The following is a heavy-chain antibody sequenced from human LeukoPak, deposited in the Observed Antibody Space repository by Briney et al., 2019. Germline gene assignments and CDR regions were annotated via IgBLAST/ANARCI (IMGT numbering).Heavy chain of an antibody. J-gene: IGHJ3*02. V-gene: IGHV3-23*01. CDR3: AREAYYYDSSGYYRDAFDI. D-gene: IGHD3-22*01. CDR1: GXTFSSYA. CDR2: ISGSGGST. Sequence: GGSLRLSCAASGXTFSSYAMSWVRQAPGKGLEWVSGISGSGGSTHYADSVKDRFTISRDNSKNTLYLQMNSLRAEDTAVYYCAREAYYYDSSGYYRDAFDIWGQGTMVTVSS.